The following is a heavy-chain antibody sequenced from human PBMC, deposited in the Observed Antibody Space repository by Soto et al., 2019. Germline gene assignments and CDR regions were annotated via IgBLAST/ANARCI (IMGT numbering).Heavy chain of an antibody. CDR3: ARQTEYSSSPLDY. CDR1: GYSFTSYW. V-gene: IGHV5-51*01. J-gene: IGHJ4*02. CDR2: IYPGDSDT. Sequence: GESLKISCKGSGYSFTSYWIGWVRQMPGKGLEWMGIIYPGDSDTRYSPSFQGQVTISADKSIITAYLQWSSLKASDTAMYYCARQTEYSSSPLDYWGQGTLVTVSS. D-gene: IGHD6-6*01.